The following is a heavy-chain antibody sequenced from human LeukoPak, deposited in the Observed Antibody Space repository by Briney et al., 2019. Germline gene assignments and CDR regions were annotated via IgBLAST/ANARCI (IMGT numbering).Heavy chain of an antibody. V-gene: IGHV3-13*01. CDR2: IGTAGDT. D-gene: IGHD4-23*01. Sequence: GGSLRLSCAASGFTFSSYDMPWVRQATGKGLEWVSAIGTAGDTYYPGSVKGRFTISRENAKNSLYLQMNGLRAGDTAVYYCARGAPVVPEGDGMDVWGQGTTVTVSS. CDR3: ARGAPVVPEGDGMDV. J-gene: IGHJ6*02. CDR1: GFTFSSYD.